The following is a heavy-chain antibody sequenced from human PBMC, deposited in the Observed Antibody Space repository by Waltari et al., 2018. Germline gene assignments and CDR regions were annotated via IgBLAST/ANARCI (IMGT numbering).Heavy chain of an antibody. Sequence: QLQLQESGPGLVTPSETLSLTCAVSGDSFRKRNYYGAWLRQTPGKGLEWIGSIYYSGITYYNPSLKSRATISIDTSKNQFSLKLSSVTAADTAVYYCAKYSSSPYYYGMDVWGQGTTVTVSS. CDR2: IYYSGIT. D-gene: IGHD6-13*01. CDR1: GDSFRKRNYY. J-gene: IGHJ6*02. CDR3: AKYSSSPYYYGMDV. V-gene: IGHV4-39*07.